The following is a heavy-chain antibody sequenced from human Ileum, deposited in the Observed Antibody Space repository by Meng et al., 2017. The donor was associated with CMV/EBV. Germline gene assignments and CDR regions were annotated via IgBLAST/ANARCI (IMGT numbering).Heavy chain of an antibody. J-gene: IGHJ4*02. Sequence: QGHLQESGPGMVKPSEPLSLTCTLSGGSINSNNYYWGWIRQPPGKGLEWIGSIYYNGNTPYNPSLKSRVTISLDTSKNQFSLRLSSVTAADTAVYYCARDITGSHFDHWGQGVLVTVSS. CDR1: GGSINSNNYY. CDR2: IYYNGNT. D-gene: IGHD1-20*01. V-gene: IGHV4-39*07. CDR3: ARDITGSHFDH.